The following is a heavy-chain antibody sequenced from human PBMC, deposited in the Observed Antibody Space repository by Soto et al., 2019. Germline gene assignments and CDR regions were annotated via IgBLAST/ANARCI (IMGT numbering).Heavy chain of an antibody. CDR3: ARDSITRVSSDVPGMDV. D-gene: IGHD3-16*01. CDR1: GFTFSTYA. CDR2: IGEGGFST. Sequence: GGSLRLSCAASGFTFSTYAMSWVRQAPGKGLEWVSVIGEGGFSTQYAASVKGRFTISRDNSKNMLYLQMNSLRSDDTAVYYCARDSITRVSSDVPGMDVWGKGPRSPSPQ. V-gene: IGHV3-23*01. J-gene: IGHJ6*01.